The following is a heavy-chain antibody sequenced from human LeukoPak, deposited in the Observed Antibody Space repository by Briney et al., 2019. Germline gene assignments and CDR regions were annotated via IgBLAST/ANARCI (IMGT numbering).Heavy chain of an antibody. CDR2: IYHSGST. CDR3: ARVYDCYYESSRWPFPL. J-gene: IGHJ3*01. Sequence: PSETLSLTCAVSSYSFSSGYYRGWTRQPPGKGLEWIGSIYHSGSTDYNPSLKSRDTISVDRSNNQFSLKLTSVTDADTALYYCARVYDCYYESSRWPFPLWVQGTMVIVSS. D-gene: IGHD3-22*01. CDR1: SYSFSSGYY. V-gene: IGHV4-38-2*01.